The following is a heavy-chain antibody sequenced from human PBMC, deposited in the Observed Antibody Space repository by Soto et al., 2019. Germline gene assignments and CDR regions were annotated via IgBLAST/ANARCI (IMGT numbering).Heavy chain of an antibody. CDR1: GFALTTYT. Sequence: GGSLRLSCVASGFALTTYTMNWVRQAPGTGLEWVSSINGRSNYKYYSDSVKGRFTVSRDNAQNSLFLQMSRLGPEDTAVYYCAKERNFWSGYYIKAPIDYWGQGTLVTVSS. CDR3: AKERNFWSGYYIKAPIDY. D-gene: IGHD3-3*01. J-gene: IGHJ4*02. CDR2: INGRSNYK. V-gene: IGHV3-21*01.